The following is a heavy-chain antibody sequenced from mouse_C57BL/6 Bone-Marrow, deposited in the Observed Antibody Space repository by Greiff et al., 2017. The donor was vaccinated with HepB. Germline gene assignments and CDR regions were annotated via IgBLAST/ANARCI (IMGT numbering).Heavy chain of an antibody. J-gene: IGHJ1*03. D-gene: IGHD4-1*01. CDR2: IYPGGGYT. V-gene: IGHV1-63*01. CDR3: ARTGIYWYFDV. Sequence: VVESGAELVRPGTSVKMSCKASGYTFTNYWIGWAKQRPGHGLEWIGDIYPGGGYTNYNEKFKGKATLTADKSSSTAYMQFSSLTSEDSAIYYCARTGIYWYFDVWGTGTTVTVSS. CDR1: GYTFTNYW.